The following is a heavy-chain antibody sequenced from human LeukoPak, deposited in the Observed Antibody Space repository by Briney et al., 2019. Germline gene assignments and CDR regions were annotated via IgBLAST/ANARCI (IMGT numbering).Heavy chain of an antibody. CDR2: ISYDGSNK. J-gene: IGHJ6*02. V-gene: IGHV3-30*18. D-gene: IGHD5-12*01. CDR1: GFTFSSYG. Sequence: PGGSLRLSCAASGFTFSSYGMHWVRQAPGKGLEWVAVISYDGSNKYYADSAKGRFTISRDNSKNTLYLQMNSLRAEDTAVYYCAKGRGYSGYDSYYYYGMDVWGQGTTVTVSS. CDR3: AKGRGYSGYDSYYYYGMDV.